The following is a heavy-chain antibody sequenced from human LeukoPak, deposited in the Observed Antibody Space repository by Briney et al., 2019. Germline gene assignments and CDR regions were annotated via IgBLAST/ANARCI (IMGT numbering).Heavy chain of an antibody. CDR3: ARDGPGYCSGGSCESDAFDI. CDR2: IYASGIT. CDR1: GGSISSYY. Sequence: SETLSLTCTVSGGSISSYYWSWIRQSAGKGLEWIGRIYASGITNYSPSLKSRVTMSVDTSKNQFSLKLSSVTAADTAVYYCARDGPGYCSGGSCESDAFDIWGQGTMVTVSS. D-gene: IGHD2-15*01. V-gene: IGHV4-4*07. J-gene: IGHJ3*02.